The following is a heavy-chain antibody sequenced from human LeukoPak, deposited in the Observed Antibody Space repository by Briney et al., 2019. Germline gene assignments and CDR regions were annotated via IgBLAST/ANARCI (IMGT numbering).Heavy chain of an antibody. D-gene: IGHD6-6*01. Sequence: SQTLSLTCTVSGGSISSGGYYWSWIRQHPGKGLEWIGYIYYSGSTYYNPSLKSRVTISVDTSKNQFSLKLSSVTAADTAVYYCAREVADPRLVVDYWGQGTLVTVSS. CDR2: IYYSGST. J-gene: IGHJ4*02. CDR1: GGSISSGGYY. CDR3: AREVADPRLVVDY. V-gene: IGHV4-31*03.